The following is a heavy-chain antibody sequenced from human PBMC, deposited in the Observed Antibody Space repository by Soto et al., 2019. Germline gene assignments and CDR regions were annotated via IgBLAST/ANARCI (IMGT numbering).Heavy chain of an antibody. CDR1: GFTFSAYS. CDR3: AKGCGGDCYSGVQY. Sequence: GGSLRLSCAASGFTFSAYSMNWVRQAPGKGLEWVSSISSSSGYISYADSVKGRFTISRDNPRNSLYLQMNSLQAEDTAVYYCAKGCGGDCYSGVQYWGQGTLVTVSS. J-gene: IGHJ4*02. CDR2: ISSSSGYI. V-gene: IGHV3-21*04. D-gene: IGHD2-21*02.